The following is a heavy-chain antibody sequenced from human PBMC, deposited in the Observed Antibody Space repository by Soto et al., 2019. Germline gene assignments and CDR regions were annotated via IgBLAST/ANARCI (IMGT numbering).Heavy chain of an antibody. D-gene: IGHD4-17*01. J-gene: IGHJ6*02. CDR2: ISAYNGNT. Sequence: ASVKVSGKASGCTFTSYGISSVRHAPGQGLEWMGWISAYNGNTNYAQKLQGRVTMTTDTSTSTAYMELRSLRSDDTAVYYCAGEGFTVTLFFYYYGMGVRGQGTTGTVS. V-gene: IGHV1-18*01. CDR1: GCTFTSYG. CDR3: AGEGFTVTLFFYYYGMGV.